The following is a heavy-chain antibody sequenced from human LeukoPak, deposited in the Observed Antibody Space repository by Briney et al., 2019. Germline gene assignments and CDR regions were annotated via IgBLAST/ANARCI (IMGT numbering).Heavy chain of an antibody. J-gene: IGHJ1*01. V-gene: IGHV3-23*01. CDR2: ISGSDGGT. D-gene: IGHD6-13*01. CDR1: DSGFTFSSYA. Sequence: PGGSLGLSCAASDSGFTFSSYAMSWVRQAPGKGLEWVSGISGSDGGTYYADSVKGRLTISSDNSTKTPDLQMNSLRAEDTAVYYCAKDHDSVAAAVNKYWGQGTLVTVSS. CDR3: AKDHDSVAAAVNKY.